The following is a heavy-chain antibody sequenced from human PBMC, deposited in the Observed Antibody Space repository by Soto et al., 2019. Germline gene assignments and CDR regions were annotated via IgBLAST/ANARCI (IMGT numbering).Heavy chain of an antibody. CDR1: GGSLSTNP. CDR2: TGSGTGPG. CDR3: ARRPSGGFFRFFDS. Sequence: ASVKVSCKASGGSLSTNPISWVRQAPGQGLEWMGGTGSGTGPGNHAQKFQGRLTVTADKSTSTVYMELTNLSSEDTAVYYCARRPSGGFFRFFDSWGQGTLVTVSS. V-gene: IGHV1-69*06. D-gene: IGHD2-15*01. J-gene: IGHJ4*02.